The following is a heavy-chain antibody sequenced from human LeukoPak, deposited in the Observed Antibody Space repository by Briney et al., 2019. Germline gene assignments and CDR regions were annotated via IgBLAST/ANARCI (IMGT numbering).Heavy chain of an antibody. CDR3: ARDRGYGYLFDY. CDR2: INSDGSST. J-gene: IGHJ4*02. CDR1: GFTFSSYW. Sequence: SGGSLRLSCAASGFTFSSYWIHWVRQAPGKGLVWVSRINSDGSSTSYADSVKGRFTISRDNAKNTLYLQMNSLRAEDTAVYYCARDRGYGYLFDYWGQGTLGTVSS. D-gene: IGHD5-18*01. V-gene: IGHV3-74*01.